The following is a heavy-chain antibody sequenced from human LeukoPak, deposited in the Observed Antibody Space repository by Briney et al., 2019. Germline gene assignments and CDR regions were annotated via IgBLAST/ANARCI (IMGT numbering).Heavy chain of an antibody. V-gene: IGHV3-21*01. J-gene: IGHJ4*02. CDR2: ISSSSSYI. CDR1: GFTFSSYS. CDR3: AGREAYSGSYRWENY. Sequence: GGSLRLSCAASGFTFSSYSMNWVRQAPGKGLEWVSSISSSSSYIYYADSVKGRFTISRDNAKNSMYLQMNSLRAEDTAVYYCAGREAYSGSYRWENYWGQGTLVTVSS. D-gene: IGHD1-26*01.